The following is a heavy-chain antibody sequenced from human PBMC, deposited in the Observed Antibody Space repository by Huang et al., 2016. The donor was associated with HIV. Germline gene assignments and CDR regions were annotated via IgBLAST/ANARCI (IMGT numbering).Heavy chain of an antibody. J-gene: IGHJ4*02. CDR3: ARFDPVSSGWSNFDY. D-gene: IGHD6-19*01. CDR1: GYTFSIYG. V-gene: IGHV1-18*01. Sequence: QVQLVQSGAEVKKPGASVRVSCKASGYTFSIYGITWVRQAPGQGLEWMGGISAYSGDTNYAEKVQDRVTMTTDTSPTTAYMELRCLRFDDTAVYYCARFDPVSSGWSNFDYWGQGTLVTVSS. CDR2: ISAYSGDT.